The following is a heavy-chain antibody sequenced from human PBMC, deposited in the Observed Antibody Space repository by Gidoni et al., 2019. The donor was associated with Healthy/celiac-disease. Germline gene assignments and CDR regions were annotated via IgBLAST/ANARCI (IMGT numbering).Heavy chain of an antibody. CDR2: IYYSGST. V-gene: IGHV4-39*01. Sequence: QLQLQESGPGLVKPSETLSLTCTVSGGSISSSSYYWGWIRQPPGKGLEWIGSIYYSGSTYYNPSLKSRVTISVDTSKNQFSLKLSSVTAADTAVYYCARIPRFYYGSGSYGVDPWGQGTLVTVSS. CDR3: ARIPRFYYGSGSYGVDP. CDR1: GGSISSSSYY. J-gene: IGHJ5*02. D-gene: IGHD3-10*01.